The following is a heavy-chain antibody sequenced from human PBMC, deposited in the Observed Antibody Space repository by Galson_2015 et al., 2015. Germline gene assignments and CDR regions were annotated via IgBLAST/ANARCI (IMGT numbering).Heavy chain of an antibody. CDR1: GFTFSSYA. D-gene: IGHD3-10*01. Sequence: SLRLSCAASGFTFSSYAMHWVRQAPGKGLEWVAVISYDGSNKYYADSVKGRFTISRDNSKNTLYLQMNSLRAEDTAVYYCARDRWMGFGEFKVYYYGMDVWGQGTTVTVSS. V-gene: IGHV3-30-3*01. CDR2: ISYDGSNK. CDR3: ARDRWMGFGEFKVYYYGMDV. J-gene: IGHJ6*02.